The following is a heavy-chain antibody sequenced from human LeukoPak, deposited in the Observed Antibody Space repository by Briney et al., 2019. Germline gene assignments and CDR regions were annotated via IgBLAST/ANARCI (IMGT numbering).Heavy chain of an antibody. CDR3: ARESLYCGGDCYYDY. J-gene: IGHJ4*02. CDR2: INSDGSST. Sequence: GGSLRLSCAASGFTFSSYWMHWVRQAPGKGLVWVSRINSDGSSTSYADSVKGRFTTSRDNAKNTLYLQMNSLRAEDTAVYYCARESLYCGGDCYYDYWGQGTLVTVSS. CDR1: GFTFSSYW. V-gene: IGHV3-74*01. D-gene: IGHD2-21*02.